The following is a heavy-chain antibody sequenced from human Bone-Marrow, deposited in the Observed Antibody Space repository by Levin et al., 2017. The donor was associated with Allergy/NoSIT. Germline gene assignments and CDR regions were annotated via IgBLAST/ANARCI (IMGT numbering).Heavy chain of an antibody. V-gene: IGHV5-51*01. CDR2: IYPDDSET. CDR1: GYSFTSHW. D-gene: IGHD2-2*01. J-gene: IGHJ6*03. Sequence: PGESLKISCKGSGYSFTSHWIGWVRQVPGEGLEWMGIIYPDDSETRYSPSFQGQVTISADKSISTAYLQWSSLKASDTAIYYCARIYCTSTNCYGNYYYYHMDVWGKGTSVTVSS. CDR3: ARIYCTSTNCYGNYYYYHMDV.